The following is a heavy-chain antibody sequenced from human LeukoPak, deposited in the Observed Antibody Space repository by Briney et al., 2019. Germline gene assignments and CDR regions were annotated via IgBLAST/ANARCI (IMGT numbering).Heavy chain of an antibody. CDR3: ARDPGYSSSWYWGYYGMDV. CDR1: GGSISSYY. Sequence: PSETLSLTCTVSGGSISSYYWSWIRQPPGKGLEWIGYIYYSGSTNYNPSLKSRVTISVDTSKNQLSLKLSSVTAADTAVYYCARDPGYSSSWYWGYYGMDVWGQGTTVTVSS. V-gene: IGHV4-59*01. J-gene: IGHJ6*02. CDR2: IYYSGST. D-gene: IGHD6-13*01.